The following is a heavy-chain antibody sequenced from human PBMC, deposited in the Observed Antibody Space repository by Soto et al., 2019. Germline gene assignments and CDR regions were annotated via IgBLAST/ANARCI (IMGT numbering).Heavy chain of an antibody. Sequence: SHTLSLTCVISGDSVSSNSAAWNWIRQSPSRGLEWLGRTYYRSKWYNDYAVSVKSRLTINPDTSKNQFSLQLNSVTPEDTAVYYCARDRVSLAAAGTVHYYYGMDVWGQGTTVTVSS. J-gene: IGHJ6*02. CDR1: GDSVSSNSAA. V-gene: IGHV6-1*01. CDR2: TYYRSKWYN. D-gene: IGHD6-13*01. CDR3: ARDRVSLAAAGTVHYYYGMDV.